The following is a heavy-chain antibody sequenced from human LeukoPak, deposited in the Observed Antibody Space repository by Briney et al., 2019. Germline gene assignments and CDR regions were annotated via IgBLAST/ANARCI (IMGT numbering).Heavy chain of an antibody. V-gene: IGHV1-8*01. Sequence: GASVKVSCKASGYTFTSYDINWVRQATGQGLEWMGWMNPNSGNTGYAQKFQGRVTMTRNTSISTAYMELSSLRSEDTAVYYCARDWGYYDSSGPSNWFDPWGQGTLVTVSS. J-gene: IGHJ5*02. CDR1: GYTFTSYD. CDR3: ARDWGYYDSSGPSNWFDP. D-gene: IGHD3-22*01. CDR2: MNPNSGNT.